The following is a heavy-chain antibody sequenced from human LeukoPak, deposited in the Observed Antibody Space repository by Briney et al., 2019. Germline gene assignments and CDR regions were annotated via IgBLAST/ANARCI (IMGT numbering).Heavy chain of an antibody. CDR1: GGSISSGFYY. CDR3: ARTHDCWSGSDNWFDT. J-gene: IGHJ5*02. D-gene: IGHD3-3*01. CDR2: IYTNGST. V-gene: IGHV4-61*02. Sequence: SQTLSLTCTVSGGSISSGFYYWSWIRQPAGEGLEWIGRIYTNGSTNYSPFLKSRVTISIDTPKNQFSLKLSSVTAADTAVYYCARTHDCWSGSDNWFDTCGQGTPVTVSS.